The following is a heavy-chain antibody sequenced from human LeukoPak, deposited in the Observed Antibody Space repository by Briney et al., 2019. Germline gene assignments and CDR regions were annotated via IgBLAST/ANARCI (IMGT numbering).Heavy chain of an antibody. Sequence: SEALSLTCAVSGGSISSSNWWSWVRQPPGKGLEWIREIYHSGSTNYNPSLKSRVTISVDTSKNQFSLKLSSVTAADTAVYYCARKVVVANAFDYWGQGTLVTVSS. V-gene: IGHV4-4*02. D-gene: IGHD2-15*01. CDR3: ARKVVVANAFDY. CDR1: GGSISSSNW. J-gene: IGHJ4*02. CDR2: IYHSGST.